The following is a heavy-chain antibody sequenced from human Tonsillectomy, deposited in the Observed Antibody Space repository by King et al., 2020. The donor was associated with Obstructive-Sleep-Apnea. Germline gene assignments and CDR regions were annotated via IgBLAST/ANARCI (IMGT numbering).Heavy chain of an antibody. CDR2: ISYDGTNK. Sequence: VQLVESGGGVVQPGRSLRLSCAASGFTFSNSAMHWVRQAPGKGLEWVAVISYDGTNKYFADSVQGRFTISRDNSKNTLYLQMNSLRAEDTAVYYCARSRADYDILTGYNSHFGYWGQGTLVTVSS. D-gene: IGHD3-9*01. V-gene: IGHV3-30*04. CDR3: ARSRADYDILTGYNSHFGY. J-gene: IGHJ4*02. CDR1: GFTFSNSA.